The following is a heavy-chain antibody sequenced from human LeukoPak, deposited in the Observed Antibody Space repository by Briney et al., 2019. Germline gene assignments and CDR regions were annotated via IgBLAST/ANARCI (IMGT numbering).Heavy chain of an antibody. CDR2: IYYSGST. CDR1: GGSISSYY. Sequence: PSETLSLTCTVSGGSISSYYWSWIRQPPGKGLEWIGYIYYSGSTNYNPSLKSRVTISVDTSKNQFSLKLSSVTAADTAVYYCARHVTARGYFDYRGQGTLVTVSS. D-gene: IGHD3-16*01. CDR3: ARHVTARGYFDY. J-gene: IGHJ4*02. V-gene: IGHV4-59*08.